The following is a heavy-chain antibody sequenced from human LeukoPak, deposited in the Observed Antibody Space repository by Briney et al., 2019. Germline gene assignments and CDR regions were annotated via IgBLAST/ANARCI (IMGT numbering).Heavy chain of an antibody. Sequence: PGGSLRFSCAASGFTFRSYEMNWVRQAPGKGLEWVASINQGGSETYYVESVKGRFTISRDNAMNSFFLQMNSLRAEDTAVYYCARLIGDRTIYDYWGQGTLVTVSS. CDR1: GFTFRSYE. CDR2: INQGGSET. V-gene: IGHV3-7*01. J-gene: IGHJ4*02. D-gene: IGHD6-6*01. CDR3: ARLIGDRTIYDY.